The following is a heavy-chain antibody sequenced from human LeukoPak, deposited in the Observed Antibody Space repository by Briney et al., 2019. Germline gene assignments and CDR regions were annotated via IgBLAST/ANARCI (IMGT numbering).Heavy chain of an antibody. V-gene: IGHV3-9*01. CDR1: GFTLDDYA. CDR3: AKARGSRYCSGGSCYGYFDY. Sequence: GRSLRLSCAASGFTLDDYAMHWVRQAPGKGLEWVSGISRNSGSIGYADSVKGRFTISRDNAKKSLYLQMNSLRAEDTALYYCAKARGSRYCSGGSCYGYFDYWGQGTLVTVSS. CDR2: ISRNSGSI. D-gene: IGHD2-15*01. J-gene: IGHJ4*02.